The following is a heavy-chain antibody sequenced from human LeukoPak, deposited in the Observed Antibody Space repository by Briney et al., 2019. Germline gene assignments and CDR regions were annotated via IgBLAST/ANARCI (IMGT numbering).Heavy chain of an antibody. CDR3: AKDADTAAIIYWYFDL. J-gene: IGHJ2*01. V-gene: IGHV3-30*18. CDR1: GFTLSSFG. CDR2: ISDDGSNT. D-gene: IGHD2-2*01. Sequence: GGSLRLSCTASGFTLSSFGMHWVRQAPGKGLEWVAVISDDGSNTYYADSVKGRFTISRDNSKNTLYLQLNSLRTEDTAVYYCAKDADTAAIIYWYFDLWGRGTLVTVSS.